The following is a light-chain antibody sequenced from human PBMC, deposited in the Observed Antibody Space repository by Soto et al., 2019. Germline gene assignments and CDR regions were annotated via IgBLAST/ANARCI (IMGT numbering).Light chain of an antibody. CDR3: QVYGSSSKT. V-gene: IGKV3-20*01. Sequence: EIVFTQSPDTRSCSPGVRATLSCRASQTVTSGYLAWYQQKPGQAPRLLIYGVSTGATGIPDRFSGSGSGTDFTPAISRLEPEDFAVYFSQVYGSSSKTLGQGAKVDIK. J-gene: IGKJ1*01. CDR2: GVS. CDR1: QTVTSGY.